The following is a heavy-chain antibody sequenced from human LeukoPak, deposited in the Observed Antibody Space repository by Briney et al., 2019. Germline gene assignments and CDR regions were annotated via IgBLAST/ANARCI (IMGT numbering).Heavy chain of an antibody. J-gene: IGHJ4*02. V-gene: IGHV4-30-4*08. CDR2: INYRGST. Sequence: SQTLSLTCTVSGGSPSSGDYYWSWIRQPPGKGLEWIGYINYRGSTYNNPSLKSRVTISVDTTKNQLPLKLSSVTAADTAVYYCARADWGQQLGPPDNWGQGNLVTVSS. D-gene: IGHD6-13*01. CDR3: ARADWGQQLGPPDN. CDR1: GGSPSSGDYY.